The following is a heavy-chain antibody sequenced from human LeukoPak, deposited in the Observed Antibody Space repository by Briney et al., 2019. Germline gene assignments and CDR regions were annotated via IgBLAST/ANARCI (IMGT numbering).Heavy chain of an antibody. CDR2: ISSTSIYI. CDR3: ARESY. CDR1: GFTFSSYS. J-gene: IGHJ4*02. V-gene: IGHV3-21*01. Sequence: GGSLRLSCAASGFTFSSYSMNWVRQAPGKGLEWVASISSTSIYIYYADSVEGRFTISRDNAKNTLYLQMNSLRVEDTAVYYCARESYWGQGTLVTVSS.